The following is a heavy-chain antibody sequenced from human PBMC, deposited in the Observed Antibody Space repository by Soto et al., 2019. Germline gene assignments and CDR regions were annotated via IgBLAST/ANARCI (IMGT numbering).Heavy chain of an antibody. CDR1: GTSVSNYY. Sequence: ASETLSHTCSVSGTSVSNYYWSWIRQPAGKGLEHIGRIYTSGSTSYNPSLKSRVTMSMDTSQTQIYLNLTSVTAADTAVYYCARGGIQLSYAFDYWGQGIQVTVPS. CDR2: IYTSGST. V-gene: IGHV4-4*07. CDR3: ARGGIQLSYAFDY. D-gene: IGHD5-18*01. J-gene: IGHJ4*02.